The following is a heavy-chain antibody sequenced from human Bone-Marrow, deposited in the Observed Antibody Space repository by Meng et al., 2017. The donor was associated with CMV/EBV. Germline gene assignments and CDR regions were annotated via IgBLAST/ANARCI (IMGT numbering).Heavy chain of an antibody. CDR3: ARHGGGTYVVPAATDFDY. Sequence: SETLSLTCTVSGGSISSSSYYWGWIRLPPGKGLEWIGSLYYSGSTYYNPSLKSRVTISVDTSKNQFSLKLSSVTAADTAVYYCARHGGGTYVVPAATDFDYWGQG. J-gene: IGHJ4*02. CDR2: LYYSGST. V-gene: IGHV4-39*01. CDR1: GGSISSSSYY. D-gene: IGHD2-2*01.